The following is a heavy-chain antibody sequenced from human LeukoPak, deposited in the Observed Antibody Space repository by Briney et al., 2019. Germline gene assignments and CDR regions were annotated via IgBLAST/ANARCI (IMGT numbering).Heavy chain of an antibody. D-gene: IGHD4-23*01. J-gene: IGHJ4*02. Sequence: GGSLRLSCAASGFTFSSFRMSWVRQAPGKGLEWVANIKQDGSDKYYMDSVKGRFTISKDIPKNSLYLQMNSLRAEDTAVYYCAKSSGYGGIDFDYWGRGTLVTVSS. CDR3: AKSSGYGGIDFDY. V-gene: IGHV3-7*02. CDR2: IKQDGSDK. CDR1: GFTFSSFR.